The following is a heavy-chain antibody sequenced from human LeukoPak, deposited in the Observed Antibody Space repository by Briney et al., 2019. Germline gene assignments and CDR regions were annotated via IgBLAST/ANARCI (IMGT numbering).Heavy chain of an antibody. J-gene: IGHJ6*02. CDR2: IWYDGSNK. V-gene: IGHV3-33*01. CDR3: ARGSCSSTSCYRGDYYYGMEV. CDR1: GFTFSSYG. Sequence: GSLRLSCAASGFTFSSYGMHWVRQAPGKGLEWVAVIWYDGSNKYYADSVKGRFTISRDNSKNTLYLQMNSLRAEDTAVYYCARGSCSSTSCYRGDYYYGMEVWGQGTTVTVSS. D-gene: IGHD2-2*01.